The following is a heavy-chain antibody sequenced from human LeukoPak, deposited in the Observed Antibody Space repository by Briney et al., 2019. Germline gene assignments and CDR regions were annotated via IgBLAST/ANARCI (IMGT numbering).Heavy chain of an antibody. D-gene: IGHD3-22*01. V-gene: IGHV3-21*01. J-gene: IGHJ5*02. CDR1: GFTFSSYS. Sequence: GGSLRLSCAASGFTFSSYSMNWVRQAPGKGLEGVSSISSSSSYIYYADSVKGRFTISRDNAKNSVYLQMNSLRAEDTAVYYCARERYDSSGYYRNWFDPWGQGTLVTVSS. CDR2: ISSSSSYI. CDR3: ARERYDSSGYYRNWFDP.